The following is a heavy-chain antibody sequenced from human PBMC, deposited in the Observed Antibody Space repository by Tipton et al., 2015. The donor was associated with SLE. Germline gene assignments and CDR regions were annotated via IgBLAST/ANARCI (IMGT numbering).Heavy chain of an antibody. J-gene: IGHJ4*02. V-gene: IGHV1-18*01. Sequence: QLVQSGAEVKKPGASVKVSCKASGYTFTTYGISWVRQAPGQGLEGMGWISAYNGNTNYAQKLQGRVTMTTDTSTSTAYMELRSLRSDDTAVYYCARDPTSYYYDSSGSPTYYFDYWGQGSLVTVSS. D-gene: IGHD3-22*01. CDR2: ISAYNGNT. CDR1: GYTFTTYG. CDR3: ARDPTSYYYDSSGSPTYYFDY.